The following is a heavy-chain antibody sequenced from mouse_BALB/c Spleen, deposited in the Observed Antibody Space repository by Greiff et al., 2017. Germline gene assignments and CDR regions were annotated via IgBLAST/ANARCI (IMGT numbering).Heavy chain of an antibody. Sequence: EVMLVESGGGLVKPGGSLKLSCAASGFTFSSYAMSWVRQTPEKRLEWVATISSGGSYTYYPDSVKGRFTISRDNAKNTLYLQMSSLRSEDTAMYYCALGGNYFDYWGQGTTLTVSS. CDR1: GFTFSSYA. J-gene: IGHJ2*01. CDR2: ISSGGSYT. V-gene: IGHV5-9-1*01. CDR3: ALGGNYFDY.